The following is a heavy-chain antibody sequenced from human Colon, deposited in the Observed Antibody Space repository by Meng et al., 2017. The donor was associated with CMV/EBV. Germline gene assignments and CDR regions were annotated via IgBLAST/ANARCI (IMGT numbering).Heavy chain of an antibody. V-gene: IGHV4-34*01. CDR3: ARGRLIFLYGSGYQDQGMDV. CDR2: INHSGST. CDR1: GGSFSDYH. D-gene: IGHD3-10*01. J-gene: IGHJ6*02. Sequence: SENLSLTCAVYGGSFSDYHWTWIRQSPGKGLEWIGEINHSGSTNYSPSLRSRVTISVDTSRNQFSLKVSSVTAADTAMYYCARGRLIFLYGSGYQDQGMDVWGQGTTVTVSS.